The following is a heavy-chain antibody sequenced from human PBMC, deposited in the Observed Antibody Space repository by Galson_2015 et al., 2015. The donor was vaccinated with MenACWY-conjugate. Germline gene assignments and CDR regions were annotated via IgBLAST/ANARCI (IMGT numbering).Heavy chain of an antibody. J-gene: IGHJ4*02. V-gene: IGHV3-7*03. Sequence: SLRLSCAASGFTFGSYWMTWVRQAPGKGLEWVADIKGDGSEIWYVDSVKGRFTISRDNARNSLYLQMNALRAEDTAVYYCARENTHNYAYAIDYWGQGILVSVSS. D-gene: IGHD3-16*01. CDR1: GFTFGSYW. CDR3: ARENTHNYAYAIDY. CDR2: IKGDGSEI.